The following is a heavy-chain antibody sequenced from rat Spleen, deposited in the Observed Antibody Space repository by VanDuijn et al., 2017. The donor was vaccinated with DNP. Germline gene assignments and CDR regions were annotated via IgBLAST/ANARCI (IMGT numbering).Heavy chain of an antibody. CDR3: ARRDTFYYFAY. CDR1: GFTFSDYN. CDR2: ITTGGGYT. Sequence: EVQLVESGGGLVQPGRSLKLSCAASGFTFSDYNMAWVRQAPKEGLEWVATITTGGGYTYYRDSVKGRFTISRDNAKSTLYLQMDSLRSEETATYYCARRDTFYYFAYWGQGVMVTVSS. D-gene: IGHD2-2*01. J-gene: IGHJ2*01. V-gene: IGHV5S23*01.